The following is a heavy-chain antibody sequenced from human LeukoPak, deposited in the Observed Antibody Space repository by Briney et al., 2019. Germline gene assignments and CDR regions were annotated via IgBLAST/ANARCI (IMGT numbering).Heavy chain of an antibody. CDR2: ISYDGSNK. V-gene: IGHV3-30*04. D-gene: IGHD2-15*01. CDR3: AKDRVGSGGSFDY. J-gene: IGHJ4*02. CDR1: GFTFSSYA. Sequence: GGSLRLSCAASGFTFSSYAMHWVRQAPGKGLEWVAVISYDGSNKYYADSVKGRFTISRDNSKNTLYLQMNSLRAEDTAVYYCAKDRVGSGGSFDYWGQGTLVTVSS.